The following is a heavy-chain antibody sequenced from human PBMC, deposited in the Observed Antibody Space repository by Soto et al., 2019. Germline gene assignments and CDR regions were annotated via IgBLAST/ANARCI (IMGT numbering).Heavy chain of an antibody. CDR1: GFTFSSYG. CDR2: IWYDGSNK. J-gene: IGHJ2*01. V-gene: IGHV3-33*01. Sequence: QVQLVESGGGVVQPGRSLRLSCAASGFTFSSYGMHWVRQAPGKGLEWVAVIWYDGSNKYYADSVKGRFTISRDNSKNTLYLQMNRLRAEDTAVYYCARDKAVVVAASFFDLWGRGTLVTVSS. CDR3: ARDKAVVVAASFFDL. D-gene: IGHD2-15*01.